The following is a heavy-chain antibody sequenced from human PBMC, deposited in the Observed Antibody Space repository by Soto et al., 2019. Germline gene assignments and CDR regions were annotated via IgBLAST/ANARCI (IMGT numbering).Heavy chain of an antibody. Sequence: QVNLQESGPGLVKPSGTLSVTCTVSGGSISGHSWIWIRQPAGRGLEWIGHIYPSGSTSYNPSLRSRVTMSLDTSNNQFFLNLTSVTAADTAVFYCVRGRSYSVYDFWGPGTLVTVSS. D-gene: IGHD5-12*01. V-gene: IGHV4-4*07. CDR1: GGSISGHS. J-gene: IGHJ4*02. CDR3: VRGRSYSVYDF. CDR2: IYPSGST.